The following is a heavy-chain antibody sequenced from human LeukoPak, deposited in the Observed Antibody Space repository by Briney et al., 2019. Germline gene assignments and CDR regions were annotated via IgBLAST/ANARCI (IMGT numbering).Heavy chain of an antibody. Sequence: PGGSLRLSCSASEFTFSSYAMNWVRQAPGKGLEYVSGISATGINTYYADSVKGRFTISRDNSKNTLYLQMNSLRAEDTAVYYCAKVPGPYYDSSGFLDYWGQGTLVTVSS. CDR1: EFTFSSYA. V-gene: IGHV3-64*04. D-gene: IGHD3-22*01. J-gene: IGHJ4*02. CDR2: ISATGINT. CDR3: AKVPGPYYDSSGFLDY.